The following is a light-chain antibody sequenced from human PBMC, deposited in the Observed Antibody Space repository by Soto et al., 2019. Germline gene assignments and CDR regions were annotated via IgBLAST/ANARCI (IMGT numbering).Light chain of an antibody. CDR1: SSDIGAYDL. CDR2: DVS. J-gene: IGLJ1*01. CDR3: SSHTITSTRL. Sequence: QSALTQPASVSGSPGQSITISCTGTSSDIGAYDLVSWFQQHPGKAPKVMIYDVSIRPSGVSNRFSGSKSGNTASLTISGFQAEDEADYYCSSHTITSTRLFGTGTKLTVL. V-gene: IGLV2-14*01.